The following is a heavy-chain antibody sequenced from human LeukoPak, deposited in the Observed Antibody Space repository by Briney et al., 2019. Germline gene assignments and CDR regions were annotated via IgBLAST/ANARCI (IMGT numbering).Heavy chain of an antibody. CDR3: ARAKVLLWFGELFDGEYYFDY. CDR2: INSDGSST. CDR1: GFTFSSYW. V-gene: IGHV3-74*01. D-gene: IGHD3-10*01. J-gene: IGHJ4*02. Sequence: GGSLRLSCAASGFTFSSYWMHWVRQAPGKGLVWVSRINSDGSSTSYADSVKGRFTISRDNAKNTLYLQMNSLRAEDTAVYYCARAKVLLWFGELFDGEYYFDYWGQGTLVTVSS.